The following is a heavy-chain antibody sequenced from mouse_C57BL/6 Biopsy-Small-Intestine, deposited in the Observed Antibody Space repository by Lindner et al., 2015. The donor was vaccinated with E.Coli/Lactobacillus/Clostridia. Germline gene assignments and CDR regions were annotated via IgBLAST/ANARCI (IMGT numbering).Heavy chain of an antibody. CDR2: IIPIFGTA. V-gene: IGHV1-81*01. CDR3: ARAYRGYSSGWYYYYGMDV. CDR1: GGTFSSYA. J-gene: IGHJ1*01. D-gene: IGHD1-1*01. Sequence: SVKVSCKASGGTFSSYAISWVRQSPGQGLEWMGGIIPIFGTANYAQKFQGRVTITADESTSTAYMELSSLRSEDTAVYYCARAYRGYSSGWYYYYGMDVWGQGTTVTVSS.